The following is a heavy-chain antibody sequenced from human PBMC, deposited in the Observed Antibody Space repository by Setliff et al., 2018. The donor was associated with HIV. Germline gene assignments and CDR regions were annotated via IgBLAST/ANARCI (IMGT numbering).Heavy chain of an antibody. D-gene: IGHD7-27*01. CDR2: ISYDGSDK. Sequence: GESLKISCAASGFTFMSYAMHWVCQAPGKGLEWVAVISYDGSDKYYADSVKGRFTISRDNSKNTLYLQMDSLRAEDTAVYYCARELHKLGIFEPFDIWGQGTKVTVSS. V-gene: IGHV3-30*04. CDR1: GFTFMSYA. CDR3: ARELHKLGIFEPFDI. J-gene: IGHJ3*02.